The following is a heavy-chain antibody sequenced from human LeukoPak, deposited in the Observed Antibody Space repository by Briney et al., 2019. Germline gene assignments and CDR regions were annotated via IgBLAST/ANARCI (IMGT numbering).Heavy chain of an antibody. CDR2: INSDGISR. D-gene: IGHD3-16*01. CDR3: AREGLGFDY. Sequence: SGGSLRLSCAASGFTFSNYWMHWVREDPGKGLVWVPRINSDGISRSYADSVQGRFTISRDNAKNTLYLQMNSLRAEDTAVYYCAREGLGFDYWGQGTLVTVSS. CDR1: GFTFSNYW. V-gene: IGHV3-74*01. J-gene: IGHJ4*02.